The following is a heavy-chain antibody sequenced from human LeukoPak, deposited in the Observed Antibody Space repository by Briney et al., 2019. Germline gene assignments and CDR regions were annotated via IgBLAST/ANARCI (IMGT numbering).Heavy chain of an antibody. Sequence: GGSLRLSCAASGFTFSSYWMTWVRQAPGKGLEWVGNIKQDGSEKRYADSVRGRFTISRDNAQTSLYLQMNSLRAEDTAVYYCARASDPWLQLTWGQGTLVTVSS. V-gene: IGHV3-7*05. J-gene: IGHJ5*02. D-gene: IGHD5-24*01. CDR2: IKQDGSEK. CDR1: GFTFSSYW. CDR3: ARASDPWLQLT.